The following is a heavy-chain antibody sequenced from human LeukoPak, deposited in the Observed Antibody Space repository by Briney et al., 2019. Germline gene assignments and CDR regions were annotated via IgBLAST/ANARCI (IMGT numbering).Heavy chain of an antibody. CDR2: HRSKAYGGTT. Sequence: GGSLRLSCTTSGFTFGDYAVSWFRQAPGKGLEWVGFHRSKAYGGTTEYAASVKGRFTISRDDSKSIAYLQMNSLKTEDTAMYYCSRDRLSGYWPFGYWGQGTLVTVSS. D-gene: IGHD3-22*01. CDR1: GFTFGDYA. V-gene: IGHV3-49*03. CDR3: SRDRLSGYWPFGY. J-gene: IGHJ4*02.